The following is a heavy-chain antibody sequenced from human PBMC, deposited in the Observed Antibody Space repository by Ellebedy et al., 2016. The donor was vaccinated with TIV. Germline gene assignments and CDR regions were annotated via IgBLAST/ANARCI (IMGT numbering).Heavy chain of an antibody. D-gene: IGHD1-26*01. CDR2: IYYSGST. Sequence: SETLSLTXTVSGDSGDSIIRSRYYWSWIRQHPEKGLEWIGYIYYSGSTYYNPSLKSRISISVDTSKNQLFLKVNSVTAADTAVYFCARVNLGMAGAMATQFDPWGQGTLVTVSS. CDR1: GDSGDSIIRSRYY. V-gene: IGHV4-31*03. J-gene: IGHJ5*02. CDR3: ARVNLGMAGAMATQFDP.